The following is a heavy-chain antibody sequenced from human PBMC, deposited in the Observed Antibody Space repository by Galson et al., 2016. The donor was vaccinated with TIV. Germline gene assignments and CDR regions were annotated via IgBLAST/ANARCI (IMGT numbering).Heavy chain of an antibody. J-gene: IGHJ6*02. CDR2: IIVVFAAV. D-gene: IGHD3-16*01. CDR3: ARGRQYYPDRLDV. CDR1: GFPFRSYA. Sequence: SVKVSCKGSGFPFRSYAISWVRQAPGQGLEWVGGIIVVFAAVSYAQKFQGRFTITADESTSTVYMEVSSLRSEDTAVYYCARGRQYYPDRLDVWGQGTTVTVSS. V-gene: IGHV1-69*13.